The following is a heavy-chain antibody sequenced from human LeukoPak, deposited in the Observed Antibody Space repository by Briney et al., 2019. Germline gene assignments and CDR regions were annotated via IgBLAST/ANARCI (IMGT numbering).Heavy chain of an antibody. CDR1: GGSILSSSYY. CDR2: INHSGST. D-gene: IGHD3-10*01. V-gene: IGHV4-39*07. Sequence: PSETLSLTCTVSGGSILSSSYYWGWIRQPPGKGLEWIGEINHSGSTNYNPSLKSRVTISVDTSKNQFSLKLSSVAAADTAVYYCARVIHYGSGSYYRFGYYYYYMDVWGKGTTVTVSS. J-gene: IGHJ6*03. CDR3: ARVIHYGSGSYYRFGYYYYYMDV.